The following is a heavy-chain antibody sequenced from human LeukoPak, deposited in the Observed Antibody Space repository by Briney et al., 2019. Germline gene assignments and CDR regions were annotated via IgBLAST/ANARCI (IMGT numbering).Heavy chain of an antibody. CDR1: GFTFSSYG. V-gene: IGHV3-30*02. CDR2: IRYDGNNK. Sequence: PGGSLRLSCAASGFTFSSYGMHWVRQAPGKGLEWVAFIRYDGNNKYYADSVKGRFTISRDNSKNTLYLQMNSLGAEDTAVYYCAKDLHYDSSGYTTWGQGTLVTVSS. J-gene: IGHJ5*02. D-gene: IGHD3-22*01. CDR3: AKDLHYDSSGYTT.